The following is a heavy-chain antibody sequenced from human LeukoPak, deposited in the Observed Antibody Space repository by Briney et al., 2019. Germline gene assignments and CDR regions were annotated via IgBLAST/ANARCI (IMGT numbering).Heavy chain of an antibody. D-gene: IGHD2-15*01. CDR2: TSASGGST. Sequence: GGSLRLSCAASGFTFSSYAMSWVRQAPGKGLEWVSGTSASGGSTYYADSVKGRFTISRDNSKNTLYLQMNSLRAEDTAVYYCSRHPAEGDYWGQGTLVTASS. CDR3: SRHPAEGDY. CDR1: GFTFSSYA. J-gene: IGHJ4*02. V-gene: IGHV3-23*01.